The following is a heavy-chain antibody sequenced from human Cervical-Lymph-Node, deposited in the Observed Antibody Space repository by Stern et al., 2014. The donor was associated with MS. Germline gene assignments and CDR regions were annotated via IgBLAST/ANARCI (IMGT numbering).Heavy chain of an antibody. CDR1: GGTFSSCS. CDR3: AREGIPGAGGTFDN. D-gene: IGHD1-26*01. V-gene: IGHV1-69*01. CDR2: IIPIFGTT. J-gene: IGHJ4*02. Sequence: QVQLVESGAAVKKPGPPVKVSCKVSGGTFSSCSLNWVRQAPGQGLEWLAGIIPIFGTTNYAQRFQGKVTITADGSTGTAYLEVSSLTSEDTAVYFCAREGIPGAGGTFDNWGQGTRVIVSS.